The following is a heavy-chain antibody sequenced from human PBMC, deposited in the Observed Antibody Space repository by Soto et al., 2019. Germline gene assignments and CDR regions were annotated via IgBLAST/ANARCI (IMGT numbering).Heavy chain of an antibody. V-gene: IGHV3-21*01. Sequence: EVQLVGSGGGLVKPGGSLRLSCAASGFTFSSYTMNWVRQAPGKGLEWVSSISSSSGYIYYADSVKGRFTISRDNAKNSLYLQMNSLRAEDTAVYYCAREPLTYCSGGSCYSAAFDIWGQGTMVTVSS. J-gene: IGHJ3*02. CDR2: ISSSSGYI. D-gene: IGHD2-15*01. CDR1: GFTFSSYT. CDR3: AREPLTYCSGGSCYSAAFDI.